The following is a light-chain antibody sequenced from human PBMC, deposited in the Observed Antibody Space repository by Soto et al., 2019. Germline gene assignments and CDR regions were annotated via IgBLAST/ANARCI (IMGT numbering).Light chain of an antibody. CDR3: QRYGPSPYT. Sequence: VWTQSPVTLSLSPGERSTLSCRASQSISTNNLAWYQHKPGQAPSLLLFGTSIRATATPDRFTGSGSGTDFTLTITAVEPEDFAVYYCQRYGPSPYTFGQGTKLEIK. J-gene: IGKJ2*01. V-gene: IGKV3-20*01. CDR1: QSISTNN. CDR2: GTS.